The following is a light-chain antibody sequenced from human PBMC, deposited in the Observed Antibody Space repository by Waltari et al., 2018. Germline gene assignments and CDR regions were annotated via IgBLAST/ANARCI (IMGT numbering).Light chain of an antibody. J-gene: IGKJ1*01. CDR3: QQYGSR. CDR2: GAS. CDR1: QSIGSSY. V-gene: IGKV3-20*01. Sequence: EIVLTQSPGPLSLSPGQRATLSCRASQSIGSSYLAWYQQKPGQAPRLPIYGASSSATGIPNRFSGSGSGTDFILTISRLEPEEFAVYYFQQYGSRFGQGTKVEIK.